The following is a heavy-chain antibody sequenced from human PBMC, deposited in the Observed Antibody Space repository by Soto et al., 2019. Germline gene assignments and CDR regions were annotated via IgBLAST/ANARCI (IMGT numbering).Heavy chain of an antibody. CDR2: IKQDESKK. Sequence: EVQLEESGGGLVQPGGSLRLSCAASGFTLGTYWMTWVRQAPGKGLEWVANIKQDESKKSYLDSVRGRFTIYRDNARNSLYLQMNSLRVEDTGLYYCARDVTPGSSSLYLDAFDIWGQGTMVIVSS. CDR3: ARDVTPGSSSLYLDAFDI. D-gene: IGHD3-10*01. J-gene: IGHJ3*02. CDR1: GFTLGTYW. V-gene: IGHV3-7*05.